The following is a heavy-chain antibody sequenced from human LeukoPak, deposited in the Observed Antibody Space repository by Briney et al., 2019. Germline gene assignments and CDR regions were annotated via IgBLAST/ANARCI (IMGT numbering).Heavy chain of an antibody. CDR2: IYHSGYT. D-gene: IGHD6-25*01. J-gene: IGHJ4*02. Sequence: SETLSLTCAVSGYSISNGYYWGWIRQPPGKGLEWIGTIYHSGYTYNNPSLKSRVTISVDTSKNQFSLKVSFVTAADTAMYYCARYGYCGDYWGQGTLVTVSS. CDR1: GYSISNGYY. V-gene: IGHV4-38-2*01. CDR3: ARYGYCGDY.